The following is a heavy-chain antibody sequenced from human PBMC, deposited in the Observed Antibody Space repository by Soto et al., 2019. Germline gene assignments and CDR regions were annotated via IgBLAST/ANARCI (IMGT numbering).Heavy chain of an antibody. CDR3: TRVNSSSSLDN. D-gene: IGHD2-2*01. Sequence: QLQLQESGPGLVKPSQTLSLTCTVSGDSINSGDYYWSWIRQPPGEGLEWIGYIYFSGSAYLNPSLESRLTISVDTSKNQFSLKLRSVTAADTAVYYCTRVNSSSSLDNWGQGALVTVSS. CDR1: GDSINSGDYY. V-gene: IGHV4-30-4*01. J-gene: IGHJ4*02. CDR2: IYFSGSA.